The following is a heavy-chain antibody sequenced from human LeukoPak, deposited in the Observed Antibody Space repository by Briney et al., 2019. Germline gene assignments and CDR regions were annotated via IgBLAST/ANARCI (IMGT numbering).Heavy chain of an antibody. Sequence: WVRQAPGKGLEWFSSISTTGTYTDYADSVKGRFTISRDNTKNSVFLQMNGLKAEDTAVYYCARIQTSSGASHYYFDYWGQGSLVTVSS. CDR2: ISTTGTYT. V-gene: IGHV3-21*01. J-gene: IGHJ4*02. D-gene: IGHD2-15*01. CDR3: ARIQTSSGASHYYFDY.